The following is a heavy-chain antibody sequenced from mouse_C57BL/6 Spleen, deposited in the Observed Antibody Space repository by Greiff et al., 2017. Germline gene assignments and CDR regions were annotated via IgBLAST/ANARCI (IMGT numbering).Heavy chain of an antibody. D-gene: IGHD1-1*02. CDR1: GFSLSTSGLG. V-gene: IGHV8-12*01. J-gene: IGHJ2*01. Sequence: QVTLKESGPGLLLSSQTLSLTCSFSGFSLSTSGLGVSWIRQPSGKGLEWLAHIYWDDDKRYNPSLKRRLTISKDTSRNQLLLKITSVDTADTATYFCAHGSYGGRQSFDYRGQGTTLTVSS. CDR2: IYWDDDK. CDR3: AHGSYGGRQSFDY.